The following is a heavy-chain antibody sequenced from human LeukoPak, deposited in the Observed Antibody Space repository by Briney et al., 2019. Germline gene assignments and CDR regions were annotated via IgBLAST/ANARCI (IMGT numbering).Heavy chain of an antibody. CDR1: GFTFNSYS. J-gene: IGHJ4*02. CDR3: ARASGDIVETATMGSY. D-gene: IGHD5-18*01. V-gene: IGHV3-21*01. Sequence: PGGSLRLSCAASGFTFNSYSMYWVRQAPGKGLEWVSSISSSSSSIYYADSVKGRFTISRDNAKNSLYLQMNSLRAEDTAVYYCARASGDIVETATMGSYWGQGTLVTVSS. CDR2: ISSSSSSI.